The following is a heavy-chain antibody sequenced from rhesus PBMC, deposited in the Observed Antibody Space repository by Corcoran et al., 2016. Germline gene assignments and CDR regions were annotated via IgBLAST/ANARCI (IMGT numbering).Heavy chain of an antibody. CDR2: IGGSSGST. V-gene: IGHV4-165*02. Sequence: QVQLQEAGPGLVKPSETLALTCAVSGGSISGDHWNWIRPPPGKGLEWIGCIGGSSGSTYYHPSLKSRVTISTATSKDQFSLTLSSVTAADTAVYYCARTWYSSWSFDYWGQGVLVTVSS. CDR3: ARTWYSSWSFDY. D-gene: IGHD6-13*01. J-gene: IGHJ4*01. CDR1: GGSISGDH.